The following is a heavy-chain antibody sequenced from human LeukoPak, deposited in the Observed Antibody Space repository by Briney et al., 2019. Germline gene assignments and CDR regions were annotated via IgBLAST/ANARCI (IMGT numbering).Heavy chain of an antibody. D-gene: IGHD3-10*01. CDR2: INHSGST. J-gene: IGHJ6*02. Sequence: PSETLSLTCAVYGGSFSGYYWSWIRQPPGKGLEWIGEINHSGSTNYNPSLKSRVTISVDTSKNQFSLKLSSVTAADTAVYYCARVVGSGPPRGMDVWGQGTTVTVSS. CDR1: GGSFSGYY. CDR3: ARVVGSGPPRGMDV. V-gene: IGHV4-34*01.